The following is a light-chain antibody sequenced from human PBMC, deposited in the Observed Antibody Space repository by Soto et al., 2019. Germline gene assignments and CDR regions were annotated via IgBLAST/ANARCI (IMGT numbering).Light chain of an antibody. CDR3: QQRNYWPIT. CDR2: DAS. Sequence: EIVLSQYPATLSLSPGEGVTLSCRASQSVGSYLAWYQQKLGQAPRLLIYDASKRATGIPARFSGSGSGTVFNLTINSPGPEDCAVYYFQQRNYWPITFGQGTRLEIK. J-gene: IGKJ5*01. V-gene: IGKV3-11*01. CDR1: QSVGSY.